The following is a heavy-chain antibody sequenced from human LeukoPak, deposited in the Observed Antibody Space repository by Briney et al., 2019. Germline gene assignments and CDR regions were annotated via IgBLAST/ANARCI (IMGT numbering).Heavy chain of an antibody. V-gene: IGHV3-23*01. CDR1: GFIFSNYD. D-gene: IGHD5-12*01. CDR3: AKWMSRIQAFDI. CDR2: IGGSGGAI. Sequence: PGGSLRLSCAASGFIFSNYDMSWVRQAPGKGLEWVACIGGSGGAILYADSVKGRFTISRDNSKSTLYLQMNRLRADDTALYFCAKWMSRIQAFDIWGQGTMVTVS. J-gene: IGHJ3*02.